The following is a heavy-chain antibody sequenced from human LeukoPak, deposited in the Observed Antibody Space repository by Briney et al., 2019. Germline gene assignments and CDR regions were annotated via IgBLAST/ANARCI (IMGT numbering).Heavy chain of an antibody. J-gene: IGHJ4*02. CDR1: GYSFTSCY. V-gene: IGHV1-2*06. CDR2: INPNSGGT. Sequence: GASVKVSCKASGYSFTSCYMTWVRQAPGQGLEWMGRINPNSGGTNYAQKFQGRVTMTRDTSISTAYMELSRLRSDDTAVYYCARDLFIMGYCSSTSCSAGYWGQGTLVTVSS. D-gene: IGHD2-2*01. CDR3: ARDLFIMGYCSSTSCSAGY.